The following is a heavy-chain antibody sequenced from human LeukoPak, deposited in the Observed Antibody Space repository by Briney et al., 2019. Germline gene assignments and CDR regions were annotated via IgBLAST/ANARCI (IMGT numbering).Heavy chain of an antibody. J-gene: IGHJ4*02. CDR2: ISAYNGNT. CDR3: ARVPHGGGYCSSTSCYSSPFDY. V-gene: IGHV1-18*04. D-gene: IGHD2-2*01. CDR1: GYTFTSYG. Sequence: EASVKVSCKASGYTFTSYGISWVRQAPAQGLEWMGWISAYNGNTNYAQKLQGRVTMTTDTSTSTAYMELRSLRSDDTAVYYCARVPHGGGYCSSTSCYSSPFDYWGQGTLVTVSS.